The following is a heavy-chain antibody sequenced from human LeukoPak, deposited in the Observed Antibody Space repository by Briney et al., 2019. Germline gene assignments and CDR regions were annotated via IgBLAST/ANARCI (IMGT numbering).Heavy chain of an antibody. V-gene: IGHV3-23*01. J-gene: IGHJ4*02. CDR1: GFTFSSYA. Sequence: GGSLRLSCAASGFTFSSYAMSWVRQAPGKGLEWVSAISGSGGSTDYADSVKGRFTISRDNSKNTLYLQMNSLRAEDTAVYYCAKGSSIVVVPAATSYDYWGQGTLVTVSS. CDR3: AKGSSIVVVPAATSYDY. D-gene: IGHD2-2*01. CDR2: ISGSGGST.